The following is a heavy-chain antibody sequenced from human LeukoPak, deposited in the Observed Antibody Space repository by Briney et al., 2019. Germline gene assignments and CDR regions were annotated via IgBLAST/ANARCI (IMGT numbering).Heavy chain of an antibody. CDR2: IYGGGGIT. D-gene: IGHD1-26*01. CDR1: GFTFSHYA. Sequence: PGGSLRLSCAASGFTFSHYAMTWVRQDPGKGPEWVSAIYGGGGITFYADSVRGRFTISRDNSKNTLYLQMNSLRAEDTAVYYCAKDSIIIVGAHTRPDYWGQGTLVTVSS. J-gene: IGHJ4*02. CDR3: AKDSIIIVGAHTRPDY. V-gene: IGHV3-23*01.